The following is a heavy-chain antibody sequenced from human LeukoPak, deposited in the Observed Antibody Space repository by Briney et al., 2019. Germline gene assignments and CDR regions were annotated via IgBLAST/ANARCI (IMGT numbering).Heavy chain of an antibody. V-gene: IGHV4-59*01. J-gene: IGHJ5*02. CDR1: GGSISSYY. Sequence: PSETLSLTCTVSGGSISSYYWSWIRQPPGKGLEWIGYIYYSGSTNYNPSLKSRVTISVDTSKNQFSLKLSSVTAADAAVYYCARDRSRDGYSRYNWFDPWGQGTLVTVSS. CDR3: ARDRSRDGYSRYNWFDP. CDR2: IYYSGST. D-gene: IGHD5-24*01.